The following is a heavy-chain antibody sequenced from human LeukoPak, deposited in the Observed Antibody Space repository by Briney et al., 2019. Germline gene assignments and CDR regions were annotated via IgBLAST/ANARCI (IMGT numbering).Heavy chain of an antibody. Sequence: GGSLRLSCTASGFNFSSFEMNWVRQAPGKGLKWVAYISSSGDTISHADSVRGRFTVSRDNTKDSLHLQMNSLRGEDTAFYYCASYGSGNLWGQGTLVTVSS. CDR3: ASYGSGNL. V-gene: IGHV3-48*03. J-gene: IGHJ5*02. CDR1: GFNFSSFE. CDR2: ISSSGDTI. D-gene: IGHD3-10*01.